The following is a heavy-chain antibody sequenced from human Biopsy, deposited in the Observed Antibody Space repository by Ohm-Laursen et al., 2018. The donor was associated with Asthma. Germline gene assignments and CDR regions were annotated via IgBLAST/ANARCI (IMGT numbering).Heavy chain of an antibody. Sequence: SLRLSCAASGFSFSNYGMNWVRQAPGKGLEWVSSISGNGDNTHYSDSVQGRFIISRDNSKNTLYLQMNSLRVEDTAIYFCAKDKVGAANSYQYGMDVWGQGTTVTVSS. CDR3: AKDKVGAANSYQYGMDV. CDR1: GFSFSNYG. D-gene: IGHD1-26*01. V-gene: IGHV3-23*01. J-gene: IGHJ6*02. CDR2: ISGNGDNT.